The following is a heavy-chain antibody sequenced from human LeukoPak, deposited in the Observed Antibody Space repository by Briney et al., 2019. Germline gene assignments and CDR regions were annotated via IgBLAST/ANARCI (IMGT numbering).Heavy chain of an antibody. V-gene: IGHV3-7*01. CDR1: GFTFSSYW. Sequence: PGGSLRLSCAASGFTFSSYWMSWVRQAPGKGLEWVANIKQDGSEKYYVDSVKGRFTISRDNAKNSLYLQMNSLRAEDTAVYYCARDVDTAMVTIDYWGQGTLVTVSS. J-gene: IGHJ4*02. CDR2: IKQDGSEK. D-gene: IGHD5-18*01. CDR3: ARDVDTAMVTIDY.